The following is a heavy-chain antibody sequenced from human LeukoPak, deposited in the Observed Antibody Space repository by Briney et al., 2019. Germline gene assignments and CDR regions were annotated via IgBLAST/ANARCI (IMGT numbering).Heavy chain of an antibody. J-gene: IGHJ4*02. CDR2: IYYSGST. CDR3: ARLGQWLVAD. V-gene: IGHV4-59*08. CDR1: GGSISSYY. Sequence: SSETLSLTCTVSGGSISSYYWSWIRQPPGKGLEWIGYIYYSGSTNYNPSLKSRVTISVDTSKNQFSLKLSSVTAADTAVYYCARLGQWLVADWGQGTLVTVSS. D-gene: IGHD6-19*01.